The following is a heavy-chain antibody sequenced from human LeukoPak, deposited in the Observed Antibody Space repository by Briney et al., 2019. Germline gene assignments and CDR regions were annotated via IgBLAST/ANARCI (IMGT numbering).Heavy chain of an antibody. J-gene: IGHJ4*02. Sequence: GGSLRLSCAASEFTFSSYWMSWVRQAPGKGLEWVANIKQDGSEKYYVDSVKGRFTISRDNAKNSLYLQMNSLRAEDTAVYYCARARGSSWSRWGQGTLVTVSS. V-gene: IGHV3-7*01. CDR2: IKQDGSEK. CDR1: EFTFSSYW. D-gene: IGHD6-13*01. CDR3: ARARGSSWSR.